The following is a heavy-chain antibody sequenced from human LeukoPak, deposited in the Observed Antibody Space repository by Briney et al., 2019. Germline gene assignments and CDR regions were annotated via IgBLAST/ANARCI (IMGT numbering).Heavy chain of an antibody. V-gene: IGHV3-30*03. CDR3: ARELGGYFDY. D-gene: IGHD7-27*01. Sequence: GGSLRLSCAASGFTFSSYGIHWGRQAPGKGLEWVAVISNDGSNKYYADSVKGRFTISRDNAKNSLYLQMNSLRAEDTAVYYCARELGGYFDYWGQGTLVTVSS. CDR2: ISNDGSNK. J-gene: IGHJ4*02. CDR1: GFTFSSYG.